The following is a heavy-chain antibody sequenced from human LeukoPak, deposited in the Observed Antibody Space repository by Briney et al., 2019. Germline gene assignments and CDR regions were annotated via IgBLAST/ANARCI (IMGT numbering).Heavy chain of an antibody. CDR3: ARELDCSSTSCFTGMDV. CDR2: ITTRSSYI. V-gene: IGHV3-21*01. J-gene: IGHJ6*02. D-gene: IGHD2-2*02. Sequence: NPGGSLRLSCAASGFTFSSYSMNWVRQAPGKGLEWVSSITTRSSYIFYADSVKGRFTISRDNAKDSLYLQMNSLRAGDTAVYYCARELDCSSTSCFTGMDVWGQGTTVTVSS. CDR1: GFTFSSYS.